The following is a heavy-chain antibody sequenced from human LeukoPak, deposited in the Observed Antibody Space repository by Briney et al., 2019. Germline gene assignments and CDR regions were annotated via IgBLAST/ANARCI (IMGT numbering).Heavy chain of an antibody. CDR2: ISSSSSNI. J-gene: IGHJ4*02. CDR3: ARDPPGAHFDY. D-gene: IGHD7-27*01. V-gene: IGHV3-21*01. CDR1: GFTFSSYS. Sequence: GGSLRLSCAASGFTFSSYSMNWVRQAPGKGLEWVSNISSSSSNIFYADSFKGRFTISRDNAQNSLFLQMNSLRVEDTAVYYCARDPPGAHFDYWGQGTLVTVSS.